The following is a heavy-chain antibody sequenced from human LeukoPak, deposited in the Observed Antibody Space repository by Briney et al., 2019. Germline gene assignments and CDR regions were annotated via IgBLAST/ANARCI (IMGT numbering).Heavy chain of an antibody. CDR1: GGSISSYY. CDR3: ARDSYYYYGMDV. V-gene: IGHV4-59*01. J-gene: IGHJ6*02. CDR2: IYYSGST. Sequence: SETLSLTCTVSGGSISSYYWSWIRQPPGKGLEWIGYIYYSGSTNYNPSLKSRVTISVDTSKNQFSLKLSSVTAADTAVYYCARDSYYYYGMDVWGQGTAVTVSS.